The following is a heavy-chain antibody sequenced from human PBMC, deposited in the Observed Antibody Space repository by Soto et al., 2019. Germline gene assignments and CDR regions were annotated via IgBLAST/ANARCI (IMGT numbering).Heavy chain of an antibody. V-gene: IGHV5-51*01. D-gene: IGHD1-1*01. CDR1: GYSFANYW. CDR3: ARHIDAYNGKDH. J-gene: IGHJ4*02. Sequence: GESLKISCKTSGYSFANYWIGWVRQMPGKGLEWMGIIYPGDSDKKYRYSPSFQGQVTISVDKSISTAYLQWSSLKASDTAIYYCARHIDAYNGKDHWGQGTPVTFSS. CDR2: IYPGDSDKKY.